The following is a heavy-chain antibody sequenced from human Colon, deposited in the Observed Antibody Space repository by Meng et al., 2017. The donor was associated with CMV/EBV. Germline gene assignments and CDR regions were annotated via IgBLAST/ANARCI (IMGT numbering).Heavy chain of an antibody. J-gene: IGHJ4*02. CDR3: AKGGSSRFES. V-gene: IGHV3-7*01. Sequence: ESLKISCAASGFIFSAYTMSWVRQAPGKGLEWVARMKEDGSEIYYVDSVKGRFTISRDNAKKSLYLQMNSLRAEDTAVYYCAKGGSSRFESWGQGTLVTVSS. CDR1: GFIFSAYT. CDR2: MKEDGSEI. D-gene: IGHD6-19*01.